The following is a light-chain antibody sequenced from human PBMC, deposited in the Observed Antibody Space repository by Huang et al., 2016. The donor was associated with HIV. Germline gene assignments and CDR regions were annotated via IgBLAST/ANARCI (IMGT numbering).Light chain of an antibody. J-gene: IGKJ4*01. CDR2: GAS. CDR3: QQYNDWPPLT. V-gene: IGKV3-15*01. Sequence: EIEMTQSPATLSVSPGERATLSCRASQSVNSDLAWYQQKPGQAPRLLIYGASTRATCIPSKINATGSGTEFSLSISNLQSEDFAIYYCQQYNDWPPLTFGGGTKVEV. CDR1: QSVNSD.